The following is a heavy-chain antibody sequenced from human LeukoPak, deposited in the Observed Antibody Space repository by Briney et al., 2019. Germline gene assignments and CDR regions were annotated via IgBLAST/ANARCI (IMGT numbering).Heavy chain of an antibody. V-gene: IGHV5-51*01. CDR3: ARHTLHQGSYYMDV. CDR2: IYPGDSDT. Sequence: GESLQISCQGSGSSFISYWIGWVRPMPGKGLEWMGIIYPGDSDTRYSPSFQGQVTISADKSISTAYLQWSSLKASDTAMYYCARHTLHQGSYYMDVWGKGTTVTVSS. J-gene: IGHJ6*03. CDR1: GSSFISYW.